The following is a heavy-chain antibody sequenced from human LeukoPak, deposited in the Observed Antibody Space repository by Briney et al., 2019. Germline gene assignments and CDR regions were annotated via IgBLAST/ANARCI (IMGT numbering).Heavy chain of an antibody. D-gene: IGHD6-19*01. CDR3: AARYSSGWAYFDY. CDR1: GFTFSSYA. J-gene: IGHJ4*02. CDR2: ISGSGGST. Sequence: GGSLRLSCAASGFTFSSYAMSWVRQAPGKGLEWVSAISGSGGSTYYADSVKGRFTISRDNSKNTLYLQMNSLRAEDTAVYYCAARYSSGWAYFDYWGQGTLVTVSS. V-gene: IGHV3-23*01.